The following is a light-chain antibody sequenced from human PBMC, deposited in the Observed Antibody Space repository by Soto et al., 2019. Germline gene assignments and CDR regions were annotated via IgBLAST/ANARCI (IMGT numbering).Light chain of an antibody. V-gene: IGLV1-40*01. J-gene: IGLJ2*01. Sequence: QSVLTQLPSVSGAPGRRVTISCTGSSSNIGAPYGVHWYQQLPGTAPKLLIYGNNNRPSGVPDRFSGSQSGTSASLAITGLQAEDEADYYCQSYDSSLTALVFGGGTKLTVL. CDR3: QSYDSSLTALV. CDR1: SSNIGAPYG. CDR2: GNN.